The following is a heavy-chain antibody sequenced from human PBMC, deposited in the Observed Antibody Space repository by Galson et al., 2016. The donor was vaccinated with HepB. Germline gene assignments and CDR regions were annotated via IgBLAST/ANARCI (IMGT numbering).Heavy chain of an antibody. CDR3: ARDIVLMVFSADYYYYGMDV. CDR2: ISGYNGNT. CDR1: GYTFTSYG. D-gene: IGHD2-8*01. V-gene: IGHV1-18*01. J-gene: IGHJ6*02. Sequence: CKASGYTFTSYGISWVRLAPGQGLEWMGWISGYNGNTNYARKFQGRVTLTTNTSTSTAYMELRSLRSDDTAVYYCARDIVLMVFSADYYYYGMDVWGQGTTVTVSS.